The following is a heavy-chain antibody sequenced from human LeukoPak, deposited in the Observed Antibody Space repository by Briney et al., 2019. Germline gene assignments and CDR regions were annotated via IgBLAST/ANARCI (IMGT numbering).Heavy chain of an antibody. CDR3: AKPPSGNYYPFDY. J-gene: IGHJ4*02. CDR2: ISGNGGDT. CDR1: GFTFSSYG. D-gene: IGHD3-10*01. V-gene: IGHV3-23*01. Sequence: PGGSLRLSCAASGFTFSSYGMSWVRQAPEKGLQWVSAISGNGGDTYYTDSVKGRFTSSRDNSNNTLYLQMNSLRAEDTAVYYCAKPPSGNYYPFDYWGQGTLVTVSS.